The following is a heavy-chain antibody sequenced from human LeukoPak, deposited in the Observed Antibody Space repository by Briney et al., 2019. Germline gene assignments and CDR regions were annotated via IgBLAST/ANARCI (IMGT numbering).Heavy chain of an antibody. Sequence: GGSLRLSCAASGFTVSSNYMSWVRQAPGKGLEWVSVIYSGGNTYYADSVKGRFTISRDNSKNTLYLQMNSLRAEDTAVYYCARGVGQWQFDYWGQGTLVTASS. D-gene: IGHD6-19*01. CDR3: ARGVGQWQFDY. CDR1: GFTVSSNY. CDR2: IYSGGNT. V-gene: IGHV3-53*01. J-gene: IGHJ4*02.